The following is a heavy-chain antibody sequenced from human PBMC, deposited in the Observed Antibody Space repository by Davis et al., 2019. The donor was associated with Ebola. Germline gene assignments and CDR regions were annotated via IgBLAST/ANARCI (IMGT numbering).Heavy chain of an antibody. CDR1: GFTFSGYA. J-gene: IGHJ4*02. CDR3: AQQLGDYGGNALRY. Sequence: GESLKISCVASGFTFSGYAMHWVRQAPGKGLEWVAVISYDGSNKYYADSVKGRFTISRDNSQNTLSLQMNSLRAEDTAVYYCAQQLGDYGGNALRYWGQGTLVTVSS. V-gene: IGHV3-30*04. CDR2: ISYDGSNK. D-gene: IGHD4-23*01.